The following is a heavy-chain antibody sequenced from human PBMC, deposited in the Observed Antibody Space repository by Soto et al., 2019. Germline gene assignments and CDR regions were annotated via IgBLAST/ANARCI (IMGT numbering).Heavy chain of an antibody. J-gene: IGHJ4*02. V-gene: IGHV4-39*01. Sequence: QLQLQESGPGLVKPSETLSLTCTVSGGSISSSSYYWGWIRQPPGKGLEWIGSIYYRGSTYYNPSLKSRVTISVDTSKNQFSLKLSSVTAADTAVYYCARPKGVGPSSLGSFDYWGQGTLVTVSS. CDR2: IYYRGST. CDR3: ARPKGVGPSSLGSFDY. CDR1: GGSISSSSYY. D-gene: IGHD2-2*01.